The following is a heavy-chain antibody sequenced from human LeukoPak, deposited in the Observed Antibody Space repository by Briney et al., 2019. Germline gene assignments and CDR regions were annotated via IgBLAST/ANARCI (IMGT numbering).Heavy chain of an antibody. V-gene: IGHV4-59*01. D-gene: IGHD6-19*01. Sequence: PSETLSLTCTVSGDSISNYYWSWIRQSPGKKLEWIGYMYNRGSTIYNPSLKSRVTISTDTSKNHFSLRLTSVTAADTAVYYCARAEKAVTGTLDYWGQGTLITVS. CDR1: GDSISNYY. CDR3: ARAEKAVTGTLDY. J-gene: IGHJ4*02. CDR2: MYNRGST.